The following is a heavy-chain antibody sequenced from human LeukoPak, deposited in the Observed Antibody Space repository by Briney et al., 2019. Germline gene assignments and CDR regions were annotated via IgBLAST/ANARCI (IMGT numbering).Heavy chain of an antibody. V-gene: IGHV1-2*02. CDR1: GYTFTSYG. CDR2: IDPNSGGT. Sequence: GASVKVSRKASGYTFTSYGISWVRQAPGQGLEWMGWIDPNSGGTNYAQTFQGRVTMTRDTSINTAYMELTTLRSDDTAVYYCATIAAPGTHWDYWGQGTLVAVSS. CDR3: ATIAAPGTHWDY. J-gene: IGHJ4*02. D-gene: IGHD6-13*01.